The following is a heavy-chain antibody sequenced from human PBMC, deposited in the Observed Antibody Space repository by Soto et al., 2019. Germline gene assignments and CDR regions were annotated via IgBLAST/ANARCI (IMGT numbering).Heavy chain of an antibody. CDR2: ISYDGSNK. CDR3: AKDRGIAFIAARRDFDY. Sequence: GGSLRLSCAASGFTFSSYGMHWVRQAPGKGLEWVAVISYDGSNKYYADSVKGRFTISRDNSKNTLYLQMNSLRAEDTAVYYCAKDRGIAFIAARRDFDYWGQGTLVTVSS. J-gene: IGHJ4*02. CDR1: GFTFSSYG. D-gene: IGHD6-6*01. V-gene: IGHV3-30*18.